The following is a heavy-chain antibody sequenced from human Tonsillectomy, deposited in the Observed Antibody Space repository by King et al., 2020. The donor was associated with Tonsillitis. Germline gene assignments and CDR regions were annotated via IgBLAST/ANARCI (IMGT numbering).Heavy chain of an antibody. Sequence: QLVQSGAEVKKPGESLKISCKGSGYSFTSNWIGWVRQMPGKGLEWMGIIYPDDSDTRYSPSFQGQVTISADKSISTAYLQWSSLKASDTAIYFCARHTSGVPSPFDFWGQGTLVTVSS. D-gene: IGHD3-10*01. CDR3: ARHTSGVPSPFDF. CDR1: GYSFTSNW. CDR2: IYPDDSDT. V-gene: IGHV5-51*01. J-gene: IGHJ4*02.